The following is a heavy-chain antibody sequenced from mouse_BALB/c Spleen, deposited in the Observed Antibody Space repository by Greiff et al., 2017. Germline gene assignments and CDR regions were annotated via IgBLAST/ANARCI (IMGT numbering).Heavy chain of an antibody. CDR3: TSTGYYFDY. Sequence: QVQLQQPGAELVKPGASVKMSCKASGYTFTSYWMHWVKQRPGQGLEWIGVIDPSDSYTSYNQKFKGKATLTVDTSSSTAYMQLSSLTSEDSAVYYCTSTGYYFDYWGQGTTLTVSS. CDR2: IDPSDSYT. V-gene: IGHV1S127*01. D-gene: IGHD4-1*02. J-gene: IGHJ2*01. CDR1: GYTFTSYW.